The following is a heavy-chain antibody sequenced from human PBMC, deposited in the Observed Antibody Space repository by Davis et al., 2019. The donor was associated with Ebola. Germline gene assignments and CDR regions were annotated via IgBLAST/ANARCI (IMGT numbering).Heavy chain of an antibody. CDR2: INPNSGGT. V-gene: IGHV1-2*02. CDR3: ARAVPATQNLDY. D-gene: IGHD2-15*01. J-gene: IGHJ4*02. Sequence: AASVQVSCKAYGYTFTAYYIHWVRRAPGQGLEWMGWINPNSGGTNNAQKFQGRVTMTRDTSFSTAYMELNSLRSDDTAVYYCARAVPATQNLDYWGQGTLVTVSS. CDR1: GYTFTAYY.